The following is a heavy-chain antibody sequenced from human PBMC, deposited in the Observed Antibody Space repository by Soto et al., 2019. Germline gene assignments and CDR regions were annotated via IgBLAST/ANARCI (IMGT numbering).Heavy chain of an antibody. CDR1: GFGFSRYG. CDR3: ARGDTLPGY. V-gene: IGHV3-33*01. J-gene: IGHJ4*02. Sequence: QVQLVESGGGVVQPGRSLRLSCAAAGFGFSRYGMHWVRQAPGKGLEWVAIISYDGTNKHYADSVKGRFTISRDNSKNTMYLQMNSLRAEDTAVYYCARGDTLPGYWGQGTLVTVSS. CDR2: ISYDGTNK. D-gene: IGHD3-10*01.